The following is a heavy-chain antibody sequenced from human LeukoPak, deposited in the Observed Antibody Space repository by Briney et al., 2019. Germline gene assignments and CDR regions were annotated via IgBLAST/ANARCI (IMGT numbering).Heavy chain of an antibody. CDR3: ARDYYSGSYYGDY. CDR1: GYTFTNYG. Sequence: GASVKVSCKASGYTFTNYGITWVRQAPGQGLGWMGWISAYNANTNYAQNLQGRVTMTTDTSTSTAYMELRSLRSDDTAVYFCARDYYSGSYYGDYWGQGTLVTVSS. V-gene: IGHV1-18*01. J-gene: IGHJ4*02. D-gene: IGHD1-26*01. CDR2: ISAYNANT.